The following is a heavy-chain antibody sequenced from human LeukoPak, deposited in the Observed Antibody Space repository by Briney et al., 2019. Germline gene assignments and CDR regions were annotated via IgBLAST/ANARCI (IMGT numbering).Heavy chain of an antibody. D-gene: IGHD5-18*01. J-gene: IGHJ4*02. CDR1: GITFSSYS. CDR2: ISSSSSYI. V-gene: IGHV3-21*04. CDR3: AKAVRGYNRVFFDY. Sequence: GGSLRLSCAASGITFSSYSMNWVRQAPGKGLEWVSSISSSSSYIYYADSVKGRFTISRDNSKNTLYLQMNSLRAEDTAVYYCAKAVRGYNRVFFDYWGQGTLVTVSS.